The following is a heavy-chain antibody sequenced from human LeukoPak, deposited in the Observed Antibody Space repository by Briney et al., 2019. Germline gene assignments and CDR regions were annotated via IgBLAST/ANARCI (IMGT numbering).Heavy chain of an antibody. V-gene: IGHV3-74*01. CDR3: ARVGDDDTFDI. D-gene: IGHD3-16*01. CDR1: GFTFSSYW. J-gene: IGHJ3*02. Sequence: GALRLSCAASGFTFSSYWMHWVRQAPGKGLVWVSRINSDGSSTSYADSVKGRFTISRDNSKNTLYLQMGSLRAEDMAVYYCARVGDDDTFDIWGQGTMVTVSS. CDR2: INSDGSST.